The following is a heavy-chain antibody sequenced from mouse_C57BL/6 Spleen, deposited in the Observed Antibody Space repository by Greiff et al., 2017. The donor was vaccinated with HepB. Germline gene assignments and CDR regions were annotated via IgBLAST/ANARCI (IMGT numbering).Heavy chain of an antibody. CDR1: GYTFTNYW. J-gene: IGHJ3*01. Sequence: VMLVESGAELVRPGTSVKMSCKASGYTFTNYWIGWAKQRPGHGLEWIGDIYPGGGYTNYNEKFKGKATLTADKSSSTAYMQFSSLTSEDSAIYYCAREDSNYGFAYWGQGTLVTVSA. CDR2: IYPGGGYT. V-gene: IGHV1-63*01. CDR3: AREDSNYGFAY. D-gene: IGHD2-5*01.